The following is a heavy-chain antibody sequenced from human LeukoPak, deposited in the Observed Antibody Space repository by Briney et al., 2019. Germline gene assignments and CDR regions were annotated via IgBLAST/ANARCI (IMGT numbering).Heavy chain of an antibody. CDR1: GGSFSGYY. J-gene: IGHJ5*02. V-gene: IGHV4-34*01. D-gene: IGHD2-2*01. CDR2: INHSGST. CDR3: ARICSSIICEQFGLDP. Sequence: SETLSLTCAVYGGSFSGYYWSWIRQPPGKGLEWIGEINHSGSTNYNPSLKSRVTVSVDTSKNQFSLKLSSVTAADTAVYYCARICSSIICEQFGLDPWGQGTLVTVSS.